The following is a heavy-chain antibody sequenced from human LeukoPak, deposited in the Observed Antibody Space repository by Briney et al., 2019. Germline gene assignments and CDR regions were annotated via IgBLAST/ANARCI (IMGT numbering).Heavy chain of an antibody. CDR1: GFTFSNYA. CDR2: ISGSGGGT. CDR3: ARASGRYFDY. J-gene: IGHJ4*02. Sequence: GGSLRLSCAASGFTFSNYAMAWVRQAPGQGLEWVSTISGSGGGTYYADSVSGRFTISRDNSKNTLYLQMDSLRAEDTAVYYCARASGRYFDYWGQGTLVTVSS. V-gene: IGHV3-23*01. D-gene: IGHD1-26*01.